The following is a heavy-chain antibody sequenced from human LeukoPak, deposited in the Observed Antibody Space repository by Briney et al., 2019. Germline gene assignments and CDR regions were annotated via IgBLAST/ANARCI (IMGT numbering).Heavy chain of an antibody. CDR3: ARTPRSGNWFDP. CDR2: MNPNSGYT. J-gene: IGHJ5*02. Sequence: ASVKVSCKASGYTFTNYDVNWVRQATGQGLEWMGWMNPNSGYTGHAQKFQGRVTMTRDTSTSTVYMELSSLRSEDTAVYYCARTPRSGNWFDPWGQGTLVTVSS. D-gene: IGHD1-14*01. CDR1: GYTFTNYD. V-gene: IGHV1-8*01.